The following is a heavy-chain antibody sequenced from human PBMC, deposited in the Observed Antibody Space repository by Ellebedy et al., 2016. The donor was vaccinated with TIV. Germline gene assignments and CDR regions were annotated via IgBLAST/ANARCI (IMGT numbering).Heavy chain of an antibody. CDR3: AREWLAFDY. CDR1: GFTFSSYG. Sequence: GESLKISCAASGFTFSSYGMHWVRQAPGKGLEWVAVISYDGSNKYYADSVKGRFTISRDNSKNTLYLQMNSLRAEDTAVYYCAREWLAFDYWGQGTLVTVSS. V-gene: IGHV3-30*03. CDR2: ISYDGSNK. J-gene: IGHJ4*02. D-gene: IGHD6-19*01.